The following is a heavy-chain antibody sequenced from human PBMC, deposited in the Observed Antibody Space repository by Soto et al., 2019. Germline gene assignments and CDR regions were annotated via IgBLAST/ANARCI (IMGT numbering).Heavy chain of an antibody. Sequence: EEQLVQSGGGLVQPGGSLRLSCAASGFSFSSYDLFWVRQAPGKGLEYVSAVSRNGINTYYANSVKGRFTIARDNSKNIMYLQMGTLRAEDMGVYYCAITYYDFDGSRKGPTVNVSS. CDR2: VSRNGINT. CDR1: GFSFSSYD. J-gene: IGHJ6*01. CDR3: AITYYDFDG. V-gene: IGHV3-64*01. D-gene: IGHD3-3*01.